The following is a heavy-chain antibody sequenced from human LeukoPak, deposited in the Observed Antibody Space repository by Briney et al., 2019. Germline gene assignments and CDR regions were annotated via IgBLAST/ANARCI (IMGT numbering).Heavy chain of an antibody. CDR2: IKQDGGEK. Sequence: GGSLRLSCAASGFTFSSYAMHWVRQAPGKGLEWVADIKQDGGEKYYVDSVKGRFTISRDNAKKSLYLQMHSLRAEDTAVYYCAVVRITGTFDAFDIWGHGTMVTVSS. D-gene: IGHD1-7*01. CDR3: AVVRITGTFDAFDI. V-gene: IGHV3-7*01. CDR1: GFTFSSYA. J-gene: IGHJ3*02.